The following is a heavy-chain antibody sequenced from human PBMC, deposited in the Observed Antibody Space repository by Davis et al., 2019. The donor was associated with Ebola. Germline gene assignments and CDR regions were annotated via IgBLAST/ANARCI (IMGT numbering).Heavy chain of an antibody. D-gene: IGHD2-2*01. J-gene: IGHJ3*02. CDR1: GGSVSSGSYY. V-gene: IGHV4-39*07. CDR3: ARPFQSDCSSTSCYGTVAFDI. Sequence: PSETLSLTCTVSGGSVSSGSYYWSWIRQPPGKGLEWIGEINHSGSTNYNPSLKSRVTISVDTSKNQFSLKLSSVTAADTAVYYCARPFQSDCSSTSCYGTVAFDIWGQGTMVTVSS. CDR2: INHSGST.